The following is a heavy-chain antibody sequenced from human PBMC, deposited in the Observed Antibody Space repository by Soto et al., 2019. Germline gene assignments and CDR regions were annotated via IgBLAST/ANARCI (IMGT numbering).Heavy chain of an antibody. CDR3: AIYDSSGSRGFQH. Sequence: QVQLQESGPGLVKPSQTLSLTCTVSGGSISSGAYYWSWIRQHPGKGLEWIGYIYYSGSTYYNPSLKSRVTISVDTSKNQFSLKLSSVTAADTAVYYCAIYDSSGSRGFQHGGQGTLVTVSS. D-gene: IGHD3-22*01. CDR1: GGSISSGAYY. V-gene: IGHV4-31*03. J-gene: IGHJ1*01. CDR2: IYYSGST.